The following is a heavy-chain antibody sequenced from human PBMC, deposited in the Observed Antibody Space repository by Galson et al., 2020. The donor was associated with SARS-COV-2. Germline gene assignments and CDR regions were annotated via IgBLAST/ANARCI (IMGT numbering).Heavy chain of an antibody. V-gene: IGHV3-7*01. CDR3: ARGMAMIVVVPAAPFDY. Sequence: GGSLRLSCAASGFTFSSYWMSWVRQAPGKGLEWVANIKQDGSEKYYVDSVKGRFTISRDNAKNSLYLQMNSLRAEDTAVYYCARGMAMIVVVPAAPFDYWGQGTLVTVSS. CDR1: GFTFSSYW. J-gene: IGHJ4*02. CDR2: IKQDGSEK. D-gene: IGHD2-2*01.